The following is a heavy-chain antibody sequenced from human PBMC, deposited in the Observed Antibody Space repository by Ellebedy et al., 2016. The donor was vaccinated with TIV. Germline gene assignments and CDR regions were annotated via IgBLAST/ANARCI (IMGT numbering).Heavy chain of an antibody. D-gene: IGHD3-10*01. CDR1: GGSISRSSYY. CDR2: IYYSGTT. V-gene: IGHV4-39*01. Sequence: SETLSLTXTVSGGSISRSSYYWGWVRQPPGKGLEWIGSIYYSGTTYYNPSLKSRVTISADTSKIQFSLKLSSVTAADTAVYYCARHLWNFDYWGQGTLVIVSS. J-gene: IGHJ4*02. CDR3: ARHLWNFDY.